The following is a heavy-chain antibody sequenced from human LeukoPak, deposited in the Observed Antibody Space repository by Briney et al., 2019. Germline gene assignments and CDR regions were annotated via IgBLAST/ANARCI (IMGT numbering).Heavy chain of an antibody. CDR3: ARGLPGSPLNKLDY. CDR1: GGSFSGYY. J-gene: IGHJ4*02. D-gene: IGHD6-6*01. Sequence: SETLSLTCGVHGGSFSGYYWNWIRQPPGKGLEWIGEINHSESTNYNPSLKNRVTISVDTSKNQFSLKLTSVTAADTAVYYCARGLPGSPLNKLDYWGQGTLVTVSS. CDR2: INHSEST. V-gene: IGHV4-34*01.